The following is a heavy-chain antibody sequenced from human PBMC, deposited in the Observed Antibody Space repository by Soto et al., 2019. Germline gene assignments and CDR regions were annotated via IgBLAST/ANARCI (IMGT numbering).Heavy chain of an antibody. D-gene: IGHD2-2*01. Sequence: GASVKVSCKASGYTFTGYYMHWVRQAPGQGLEWMGWINPSGGSTSYAQKFRGRVTMTRDTSTSTVYMELSSLRSEDTAVYYCARDGFYCSSTSCAPSQDLLDYWGQGTLVTVSS. J-gene: IGHJ4*02. V-gene: IGHV1-46*03. CDR2: INPSGGST. CDR1: GYTFTGYY. CDR3: ARDGFYCSSTSCAPSQDLLDY.